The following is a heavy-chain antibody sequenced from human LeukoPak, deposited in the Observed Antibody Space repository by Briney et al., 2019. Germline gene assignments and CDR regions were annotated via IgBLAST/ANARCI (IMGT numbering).Heavy chain of an antibody. Sequence: GGSLRLSCAASGFAFDNNAMSWVRQAPGKGLEWVSAISNTVGGRTYYADSVKGRFTISRDDSKNTVYLQMNSLRAEDTAVYYCAKESPYYSGRDYYFDYWGPGTLVTVSS. CDR3: AKESPYYSGRDYYFDY. J-gene: IGHJ4*02. CDR1: GFAFDNNA. CDR2: ISNTVGGRT. V-gene: IGHV3-23*01. D-gene: IGHD3-10*01.